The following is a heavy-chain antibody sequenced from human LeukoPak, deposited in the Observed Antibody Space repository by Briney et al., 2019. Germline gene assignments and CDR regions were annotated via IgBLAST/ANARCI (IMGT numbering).Heavy chain of an antibody. CDR3: ARVGGSAYPSTGFDF. J-gene: IGHJ5*01. V-gene: IGHV4-38-2*02. Sequence: SETLSLTCTVSGYSISSGYYWGWIRQPPGKGLEWIRSIYHSGVTDYNPSLKSRVTISVDTSKNQFSLKLSSVTAADTAVYNCARVGGSAYPSTGFDFWGQGTLVTVSS. D-gene: IGHD3-16*01. CDR1: GYSISSGYY. CDR2: IYHSGVT.